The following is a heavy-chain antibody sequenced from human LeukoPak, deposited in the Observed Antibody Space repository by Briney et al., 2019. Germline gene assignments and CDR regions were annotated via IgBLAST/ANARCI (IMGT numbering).Heavy chain of an antibody. Sequence: NPSETLSLTCTVSGGSISSYYWSWIRQPPGKGLEWIGYIYYSGSTNYNPSLKSRVTISVDTSKNQFSLKLSSVTAADTAVYYCARGFVSAMDAFDIWGQGTMVTVSS. CDR1: GGSISSYY. V-gene: IGHV4-59*01. D-gene: IGHD2-2*01. CDR2: IYYSGST. J-gene: IGHJ3*02. CDR3: ARGFVSAMDAFDI.